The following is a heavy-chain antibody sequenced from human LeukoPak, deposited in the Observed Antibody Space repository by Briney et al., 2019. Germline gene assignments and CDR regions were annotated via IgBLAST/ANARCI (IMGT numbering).Heavy chain of an antibody. Sequence: PSQTLSLTCTVSGGSISSGGYYWSWIRQPPGKGLEWIGEINHSGSTNYNPSLKSRVTISVDTSKNQFSLKLSSVTAADTAVYYCARSYYYYYGMDVWGQGTTVTVSS. CDR1: GGSISSGGYY. V-gene: IGHV4-30-2*01. CDR3: ARSYYYYYGMDV. CDR2: INHSGST. J-gene: IGHJ6*02.